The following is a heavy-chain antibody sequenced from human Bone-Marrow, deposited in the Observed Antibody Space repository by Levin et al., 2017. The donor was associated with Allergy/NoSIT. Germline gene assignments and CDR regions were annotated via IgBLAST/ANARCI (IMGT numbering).Heavy chain of an antibody. CDR1: GFTFSSYS. CDR3: ARVNAGWGYGLAY. D-gene: IGHD7-27*01. J-gene: IGHJ4*02. Sequence: GGSLRLSCAASGFTFSSYSMNWVRQAPGKGLEWVSYISSSSSTIYYADSVKGRFTISRDNAKNSLYLQMNSLRAEDTAVYYCARVNAGWGYGLAYWGQGTLVTVSS. V-gene: IGHV3-48*01. CDR2: ISSSSSTI.